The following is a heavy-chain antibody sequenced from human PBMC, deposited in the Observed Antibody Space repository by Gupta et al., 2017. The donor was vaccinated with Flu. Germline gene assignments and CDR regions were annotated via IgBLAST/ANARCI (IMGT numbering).Heavy chain of an antibody. CDR2: ISAYNGNT. D-gene: IGHD6-19*01. V-gene: IGHV1-18*01. CDR1: GYTFTSYG. Sequence: VQLVQSGAEVKKPGASVKVSCKASGYTFTSYGISWVRQAPGQGLEWMGWISAYNGNTNYAQKIQGRVTMTTDTSTSTAYMELRSLRSDDTAVYYCARDSGYSSGWYLDYYYYGMDVWGQGTTVTVSS. CDR3: ARDSGYSSGWYLDYYYYGMDV. J-gene: IGHJ6*02.